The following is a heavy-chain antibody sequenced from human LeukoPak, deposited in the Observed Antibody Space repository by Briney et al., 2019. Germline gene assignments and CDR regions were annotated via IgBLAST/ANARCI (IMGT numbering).Heavy chain of an antibody. CDR2: IYSGGNT. J-gene: IGHJ4*02. CDR1: GFTFSDYY. CDR3: ARVVRGYSYGYLDY. D-gene: IGHD5-18*01. Sequence: GGSLRLSCAASGFTFSDYYMSWVRQAPGKGLEWVSVIYSGGNTYYADSVKGRFTISRDNSKNTLYLQMNSLRAEDTAVYYCARVVRGYSYGYLDYWGQGTLVTVSS. V-gene: IGHV3-66*01.